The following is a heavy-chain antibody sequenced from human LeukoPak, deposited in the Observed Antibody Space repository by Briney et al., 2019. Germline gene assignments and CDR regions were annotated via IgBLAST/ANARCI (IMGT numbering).Heavy chain of an antibody. J-gene: IGHJ4*02. CDR1: GVTFSNGG. Sequence: PAGSLRLSCAASGVTFSNGGLSWVRRAPGKVLDWVANIKQDGSGTYYVDSVRGRFTTSRDNATQSLYLQMNTPRAAATAVYYCATDFWGAYRVDYFDYWGQGTMVTVSS. D-gene: IGHD3-16*01. CDR3: ATDFWGAYRVDYFDY. CDR2: IKQDGSGT. V-gene: IGHV3-7*01.